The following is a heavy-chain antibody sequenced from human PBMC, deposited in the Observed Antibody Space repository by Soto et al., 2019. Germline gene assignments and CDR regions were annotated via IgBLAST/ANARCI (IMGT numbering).Heavy chain of an antibody. Sequence: EVQLLESGGGLVQPGGSLRLSCAASGFTFSSYAMSWVRQAPGKGPEWVSDISGSGASTYYADSVKGRFTISRDNAYNVLYLEMNSLRAEDRAVYYCARDLGAATGAVFLDYWGQGTLVTVSS. CDR1: GFTFSSYA. CDR3: ARDLGAATGAVFLDY. CDR2: ISGSGAST. V-gene: IGHV3-23*01. J-gene: IGHJ4*02. D-gene: IGHD1-26*01.